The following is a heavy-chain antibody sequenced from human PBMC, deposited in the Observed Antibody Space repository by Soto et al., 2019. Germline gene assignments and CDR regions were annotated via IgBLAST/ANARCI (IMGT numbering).Heavy chain of an antibody. V-gene: IGHV3-23*01. CDR3: AKDLLQYGSYYYYYMDV. D-gene: IGHD3-10*01. CDR1: GFTFSSYA. J-gene: IGHJ6*03. CDR2: ISGSGGST. Sequence: HPGGSLRLSCAASGFTFSSYAMSWVRQAPGKGLEWVSAISGSGGSTYYADSVKGRFTISRDNSKNTLYLQMNSLRAEDTAVYYCAKDLLQYGSYYYYYMDVWGKGTTVTVSS.